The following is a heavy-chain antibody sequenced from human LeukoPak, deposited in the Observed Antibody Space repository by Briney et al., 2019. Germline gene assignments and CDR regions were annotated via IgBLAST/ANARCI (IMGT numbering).Heavy chain of an antibody. V-gene: IGHV1-8*01. J-gene: IGHJ6*02. Sequence: ASVKVSCKASGYTFTSYDINWVRQATGQGLEWMGWMNPNSGNTGYAQKFQGRVTMTRNTSISTAYMELSSLRSEDTAVYYCARPTYYYDSSCYYYQFDPQYYYYYGMDVWGQGTTVTVSS. CDR1: GYTFTSYD. D-gene: IGHD3-22*01. CDR2: MNPNSGNT. CDR3: ARPTYYYDSSCYYYQFDPQYYYYYGMDV.